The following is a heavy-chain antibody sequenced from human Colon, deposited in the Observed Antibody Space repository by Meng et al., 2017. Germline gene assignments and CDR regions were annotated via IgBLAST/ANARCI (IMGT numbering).Heavy chain of an antibody. CDR3: ARGPTTYFDY. D-gene: IGHD4-17*01. CDR2: IYYSGST. Sequence: VQLQQGGAGLLTPSETLSLTCAVYGGSFRDNHWSWIRQPPGKGLEWIGYIYYSGSTYYNPSLKSRVTISVDTSKNQFSLKLSSVTAADTAVYYCARGPTTYFDYWGQGTLVTVSS. CDR1: GGSFRDNH. J-gene: IGHJ4*02. V-gene: IGHV4-34*01.